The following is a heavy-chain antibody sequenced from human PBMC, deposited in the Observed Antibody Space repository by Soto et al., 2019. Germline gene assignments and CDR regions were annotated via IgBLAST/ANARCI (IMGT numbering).Heavy chain of an antibody. Sequence: QVQLVESGGGVVQSGWSLRLSCAASGFSISDYGMEWVRQAPGKGLEWVALISYDGSNTYYADSVKGRFTISRDNSKDTLFLQMTGLRREETAVYYCAKGAGDRLSLGMDVWGQGTTVTVSS. V-gene: IGHV3-30*18. D-gene: IGHD1-26*01. CDR2: ISYDGSNT. CDR1: GFSISDYG. CDR3: AKGAGDRLSLGMDV. J-gene: IGHJ6*02.